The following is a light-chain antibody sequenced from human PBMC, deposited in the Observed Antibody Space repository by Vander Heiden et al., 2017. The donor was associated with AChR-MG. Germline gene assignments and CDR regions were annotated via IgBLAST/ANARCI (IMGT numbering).Light chain of an antibody. CDR2: GVS. V-gene: IGKV1-39*01. J-gene: IGKJ5*01. CDR3: QQTYSLPLT. CDR1: HSVTTF. Sequence: DIQMTQSPSSLSASDGDRVTITCRASHSVTTFLNWYHHRPGKAPKLLIYGVSNLQRGVPSRFSGSGSGTDFTLTISSLQPEDFATYYCQQTYSLPLTFGQGTRLEIK.